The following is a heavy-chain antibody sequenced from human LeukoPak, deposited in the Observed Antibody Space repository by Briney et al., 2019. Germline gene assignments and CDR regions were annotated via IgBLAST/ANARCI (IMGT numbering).Heavy chain of an antibody. V-gene: IGHV3-21*01. J-gene: IGHJ6*02. Sequence: GGSLRLSCAASGFTFSTYSMNWVSQAPGKGLEWVSSITSSNYIYYADSVKGRFTISRDNAKNSLYLQMNSLGAEDTALYYCARDRELRYCSSTSCYNYFGMDVWGQGTTVTVSS. CDR2: ITSSNYI. D-gene: IGHD2-2*02. CDR1: GFTFSTYS. CDR3: ARDRELRYCSSTSCYNYFGMDV.